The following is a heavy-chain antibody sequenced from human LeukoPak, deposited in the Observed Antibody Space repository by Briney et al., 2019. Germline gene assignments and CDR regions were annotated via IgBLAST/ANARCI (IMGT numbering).Heavy chain of an antibody. Sequence: ASVKVSCKASGYTFTSYGISWVRQAPGQGLEWMGWISAYNGNTNYAQKLQGRVTMTTDTSTSTAYMELRSLRSDDTDVYYCARDSRYCSSTSCSLGIDDAFYIWGQGTMVTVSS. CDR2: ISAYNGNT. CDR1: GYTFTSYG. CDR3: ARDSRYCSSTSCSLGIDDAFYI. D-gene: IGHD2-2*01. J-gene: IGHJ3*02. V-gene: IGHV1-18*01.